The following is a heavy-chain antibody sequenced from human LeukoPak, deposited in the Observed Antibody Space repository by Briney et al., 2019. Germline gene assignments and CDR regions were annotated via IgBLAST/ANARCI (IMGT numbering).Heavy chain of an antibody. V-gene: IGHV4-4*07. D-gene: IGHD2-15*01. CDR3: ARAPSGCGGTCPSDH. J-gene: IGHJ4*02. CDR1: GGSISNYF. Sequence: PSETLSLTCTVSGGSISNYFWSRIRQPAGRGLEWIGRIHDNGDSNHNPSLKSRVTMSLDTSMNQVSLKLASVTAADTAVYYCARAPSGCGGTCPSDHWGPGTQVTVSS. CDR2: IHDNGDS.